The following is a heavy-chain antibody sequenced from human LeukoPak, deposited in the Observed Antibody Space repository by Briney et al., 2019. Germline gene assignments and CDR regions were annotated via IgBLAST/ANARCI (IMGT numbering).Heavy chain of an antibody. J-gene: IGHJ5*02. CDR2: ISAYNGNT. CDR3: ARDSRPYYYGSGSFP. CDR1: GYTFTSYG. D-gene: IGHD3-10*01. V-gene: IGHV1-18*01. Sequence: GASVKVSCKASGYTFTSYGISWVRQAPGQGLEWMGWISAYNGNTNYAQKLQGRVTMTTDTSTSTAYMELRSLRSDDTAVYYCARDSRPYYYGSGSFPWGQGTLVTVSS.